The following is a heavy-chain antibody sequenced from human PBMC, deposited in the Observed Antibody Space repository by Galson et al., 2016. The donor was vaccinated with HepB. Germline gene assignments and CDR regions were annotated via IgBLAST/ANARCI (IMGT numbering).Heavy chain of an antibody. Sequence: SLRLSCAASGFTFSSYAMSWVRQAPGKGLEWVSAISGSGGSTYYADSVKGRFTISRDNSKNTLYLQMNSLRAEETAVYYCAKAIQLWGFYYFDYWGQGTLVTVSS. CDR3: AKAIQLWGFYYFDY. J-gene: IGHJ4*02. V-gene: IGHV3-23*01. CDR2: ISGSGGST. CDR1: GFTFSSYA. D-gene: IGHD5-18*01.